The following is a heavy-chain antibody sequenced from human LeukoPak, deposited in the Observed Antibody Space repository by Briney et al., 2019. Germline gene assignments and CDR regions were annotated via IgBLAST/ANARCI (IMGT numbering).Heavy chain of an antibody. J-gene: IGHJ6*03. CDR3: ATSLTTVTHYYYYMDV. V-gene: IGHV4-34*08. CDR2: INHSGNT. D-gene: IGHD4-11*01. CDR1: EFTFSDYY. Sequence: GSLRLSCAASEFTFSDYYMDWIRQSPGKGLEWIGEINHSGNTNYNPSLKSRVTISVDTSKNQFSLKLSSVTAADTAVYYCATSLTTVTHYYYYMDVWGKGTTVTISS.